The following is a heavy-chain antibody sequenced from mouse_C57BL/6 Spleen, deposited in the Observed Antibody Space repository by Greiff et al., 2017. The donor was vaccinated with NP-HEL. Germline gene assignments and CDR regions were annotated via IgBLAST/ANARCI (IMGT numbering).Heavy chain of an antibody. CDR2: IRLKSDNYAT. D-gene: IGHD1-1*01. Sequence: EVKLMESGGGLVQPGGSMKLSCVASGFTFSNYWMNWVRQSPEKGLEWVAQIRLKSDNYATHYAESVKGRFTISRDDSKSSVYLQMNNLRAEDTGIYYCTVNYYGSSPLAMDYWGQGTSVTVSS. J-gene: IGHJ4*01. CDR3: TVNYYGSSPLAMDY. CDR1: GFTFSNYW. V-gene: IGHV6-3*01.